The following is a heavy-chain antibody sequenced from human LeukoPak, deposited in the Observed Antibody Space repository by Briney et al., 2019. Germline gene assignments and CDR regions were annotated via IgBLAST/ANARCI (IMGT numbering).Heavy chain of an antibody. J-gene: IGHJ4*02. CDR3: AELELGC. CDR2: INHSGST. CDR1: GGSFSGYY. Sequence: SETLSLTCAVYGGSFSGYYWSWIRQPPGKGLEWIREINHSGSTNYNPSLKSRVTISVDTSKNQFSLKLSSVTAADTAVYYCAELELGCWGQGTLVTVSS. V-gene: IGHV4-34*01. D-gene: IGHD1-7*01.